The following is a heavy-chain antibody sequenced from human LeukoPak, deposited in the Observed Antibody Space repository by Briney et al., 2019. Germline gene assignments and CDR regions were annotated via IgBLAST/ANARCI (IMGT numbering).Heavy chain of an antibody. J-gene: IGHJ4*02. V-gene: IGHV3-7*01. CDR2: VKEDGATK. Sequence: GGSLRLSCAASGFSFTNYWMSWVRQAPGKGLEWVANVKEDGATKQYVDSVKGRFTISRDNAKNSLYLQMDSLRAEDTAVYYCVSQEVVPHWGQGTLVSVSS. CDR3: VSQEVVPH. CDR1: GFSFTNYW. D-gene: IGHD2-15*01.